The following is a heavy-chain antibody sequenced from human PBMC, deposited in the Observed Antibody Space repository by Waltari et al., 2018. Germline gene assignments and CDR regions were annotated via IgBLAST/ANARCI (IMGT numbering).Heavy chain of an antibody. CDR2: VHGSGKT. CDR3: GRDRGRGLYLDS. J-gene: IGHJ4*02. D-gene: IGHD2-15*01. CDR1: GDSMSSTYW. V-gene: IGHV4-4*02. Sequence: PLQQSGPGLVKPSGTLSLTCAVSGDSMSSTYWWSWVRQSPGKGLEWIGQVHGSGKTNYNPSFASRVSVTLHTSANQFSLRVTSATAADTAVYYCGRDRGRGLYLDSWGQGTLVTVSP.